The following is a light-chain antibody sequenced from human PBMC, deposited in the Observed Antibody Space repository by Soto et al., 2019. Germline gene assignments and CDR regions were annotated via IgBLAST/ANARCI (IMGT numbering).Light chain of an antibody. CDR1: QSVTSDY. J-gene: IGKJ3*01. Sequence: ENVLTQSPGTLSLSPGERATLSCRASQSVTSDYLAWYQQRPGQSPRLLIYDASRRATDIPDRFSGSGSGTDFTLTISKLEPEDFAMYYCLQYGDSPFTFGPGTKVDIK. CDR3: LQYGDSPFT. CDR2: DAS. V-gene: IGKV3-20*01.